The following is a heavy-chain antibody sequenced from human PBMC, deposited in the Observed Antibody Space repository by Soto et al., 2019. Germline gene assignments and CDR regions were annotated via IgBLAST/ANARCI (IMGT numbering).Heavy chain of an antibody. CDR3: ARGRRSSSLFGYYYYGMDV. Sequence: VQVVESGAEVKKPGSSVKVSCKASGGTFSSYAISWVRQAPGQGLEWMGGIIPIFGTANYAQKFQGRVTITADESTSTAYMELSSLRSEDTAVYYCARGRRSSSLFGYYYYGMDVWGQGTTVTVSS. J-gene: IGHJ6*02. V-gene: IGHV1-69*01. CDR1: GGTFSSYA. D-gene: IGHD6-6*01. CDR2: IIPIFGTA.